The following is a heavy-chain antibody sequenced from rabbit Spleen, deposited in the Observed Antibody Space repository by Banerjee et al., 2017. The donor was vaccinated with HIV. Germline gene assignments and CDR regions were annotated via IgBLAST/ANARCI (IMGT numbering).Heavy chain of an antibody. J-gene: IGHJ4*01. Sequence: QSLEESGGGLVKPGASLTLTCTASGFSFSSGYWICWVRQAPGKGLGWIACIYTGDGNTYYASWAKGRFTISKTSSTTVTLEMTSLTAADTATYFCARDLLNTDSDDFNLWGPGTLVTVS. V-gene: IGHV1S40*01. CDR2: IYTGDGNT. CDR1: GFSFSSGYW. D-gene: IGHD6-1*01. CDR3: ARDLLNTDSDDFNL.